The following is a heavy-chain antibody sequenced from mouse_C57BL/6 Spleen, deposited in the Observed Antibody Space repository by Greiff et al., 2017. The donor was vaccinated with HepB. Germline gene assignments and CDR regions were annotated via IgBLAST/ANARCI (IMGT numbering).Heavy chain of an antibody. CDR3: ARGLTYYFDY. J-gene: IGHJ2*01. D-gene: IGHD1-1*01. Sequence: EVHLVESGGGLVKPGGSLKLSCAASGFTFSSYAMSWVRQTPEKRLEWVATISDGGSYTYYPDNVKGRFTISRDNAKNNLYLQMSHLKSEDTSMYYCARGLTYYFDYWGQGTTLTVSS. CDR1: GFTFSSYA. CDR2: ISDGGSYT. V-gene: IGHV5-4*01.